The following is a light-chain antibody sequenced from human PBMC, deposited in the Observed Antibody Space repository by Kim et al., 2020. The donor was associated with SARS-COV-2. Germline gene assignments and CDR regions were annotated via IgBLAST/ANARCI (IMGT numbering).Light chain of an antibody. CDR3: QQYGSSPFLT. Sequence: PGERATLSCRASQSISSSSLAWYQQKPGQAPRLLIYYASSRATGIPDRFSGSESGTDFTLTISRLQPEDFAVYYFQQYGSSPFLTFGGGTKVDIK. CDR1: QSISSSS. V-gene: IGKV3-20*01. CDR2: YAS. J-gene: IGKJ4*01.